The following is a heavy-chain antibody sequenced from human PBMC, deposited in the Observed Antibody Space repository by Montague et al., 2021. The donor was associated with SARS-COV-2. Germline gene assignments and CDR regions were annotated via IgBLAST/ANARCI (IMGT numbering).Heavy chain of an antibody. D-gene: IGHD3-3*01. V-gene: IGHV4-39*01. CDR2: THYSGST. Sequence: SETLSLTCTVSGGSISGSNYYWGWIRQPPGKGLEWIGTTHYSGSTYYKPSLKSRVTTSLDTSKNQFSLKLSSVTAADTAVYYCARGDFGVVIIPYYYYYMDVWGKGTTVTVFS. CDR1: GGSISGSNYY. J-gene: IGHJ6*03. CDR3: ARGDFGVVIIPYYYYYMDV.